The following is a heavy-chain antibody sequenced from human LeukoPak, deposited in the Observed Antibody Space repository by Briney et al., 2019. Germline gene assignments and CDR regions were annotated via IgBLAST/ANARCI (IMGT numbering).Heavy chain of an antibody. CDR3: ARGVRRRPDAFDI. Sequence: GGSLRLSCAASGFTTSDNYITWVRQAPGKGLEWVSVIYSGGSTYYADSVKGRFTISRDNSKNTLYLQMNSLRAEDTAVYYCARGVRRRPDAFDIWGQGTMVTVSS. V-gene: IGHV3-66*01. CDR1: GFTTSDNY. CDR2: IYSGGST. J-gene: IGHJ3*02. D-gene: IGHD6-25*01.